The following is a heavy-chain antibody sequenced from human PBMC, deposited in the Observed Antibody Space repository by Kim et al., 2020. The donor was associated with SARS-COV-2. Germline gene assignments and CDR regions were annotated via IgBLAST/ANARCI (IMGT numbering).Heavy chain of an antibody. CDR2: IYPGDSDT. Sequence: GESLKISCKGSGYSFTSYWIGWVRQMPGKGLEWMGIIYPGDSDTRYSPSFQGQVTISADKSISTAYLQWSSLKASDTAMYYCARQNSSSWYPPYYYGMDVWGQGTTVTVSS. CDR1: GYSFTSYW. D-gene: IGHD6-13*01. CDR3: ARQNSSSWYPPYYYGMDV. V-gene: IGHV5-51*01. J-gene: IGHJ6*02.